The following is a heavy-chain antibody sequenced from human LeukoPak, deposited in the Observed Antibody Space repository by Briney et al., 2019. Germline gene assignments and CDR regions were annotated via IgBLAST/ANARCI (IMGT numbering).Heavy chain of an antibody. CDR3: AKGYCSSTSCHIAFDI. J-gene: IGHJ3*02. D-gene: IGHD2-2*02. V-gene: IGHV3-23*01. CDR2: ISGSGGST. CDR1: GFTFSSYA. Sequence: GGSLRLSCAASGFTFSSYAMSWVRQAPGKGLEWVSAISGSGGSTYYADSVKGRFTISRDNSKNTLYLQMNSLRAEDTAVYYCAKGYCSSTSCHIAFDIWGQGTMVTVSS.